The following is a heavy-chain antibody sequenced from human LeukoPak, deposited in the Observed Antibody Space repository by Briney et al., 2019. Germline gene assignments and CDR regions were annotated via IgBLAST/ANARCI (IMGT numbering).Heavy chain of an antibody. CDR1: GGTFSSYA. Sequence: SVTVSCKASGGTFSSYAISWVRHATGQGLGWMGGIIPIFGTANYAQKFRGRVTITADKSTRTAYMELSSLRSEDTAVYYCARVGGSRLPFDAFDIWGQGTMVTVSS. D-gene: IGHD4-11*01. J-gene: IGHJ3*02. CDR2: IIPIFGTA. CDR3: ARVGGSRLPFDAFDI. V-gene: IGHV1-69*06.